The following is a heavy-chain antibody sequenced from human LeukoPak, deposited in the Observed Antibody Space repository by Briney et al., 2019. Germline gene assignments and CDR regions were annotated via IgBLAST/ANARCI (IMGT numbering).Heavy chain of an antibody. CDR2: ISAYNGNT. Sequence: ASVKVSCKASGYTFTSYGISWVRQAPGQGREWMGWISAYNGNTNYAQKLQGRVTMTTDTSTSTAYMELRSLRSDDTAVYYCARGLPTRTGSTSWYYYYYYMDVWGKGTTVTVSS. CDR3: ARGLPTRTGSTSWYYYYYYMDV. CDR1: GYTFTSYG. V-gene: IGHV1-18*01. D-gene: IGHD2-2*01. J-gene: IGHJ6*03.